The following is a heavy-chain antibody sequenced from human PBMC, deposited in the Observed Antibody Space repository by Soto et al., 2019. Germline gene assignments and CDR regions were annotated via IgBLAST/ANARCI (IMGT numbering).Heavy chain of an antibody. D-gene: IGHD6-19*01. CDR2: INAGNGNT. J-gene: IGHJ6*02. V-gene: IGHV1-3*01. Sequence: SVKVSCKASGYTFTSYAMHWVRQAPGQRLEWMGWINAGNGNTKYSQKFQGRVTITRDTSASTAYMELSSLRSEDTAVYYCARGSGWFLYYYYYGMAVWAQGTTVTVS. CDR3: ARGSGWFLYYYYYGMAV. CDR1: GYTFTSYA.